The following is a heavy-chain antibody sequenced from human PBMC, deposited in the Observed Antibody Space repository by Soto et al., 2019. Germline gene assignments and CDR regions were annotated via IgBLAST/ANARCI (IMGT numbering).Heavy chain of an antibody. CDR2: IYYSGTT. Sequence: PSETLSLTCTVSGGSISDDTYYWGWIRQPPGKGLEWIGYIYYSGTTTYNPSLKSRVTISVDTSKNQFSLKLSSVTAADTAVYYCARDTTDIVVVPADHSFDYWGQGTLVTVSS. CDR1: GGSISDDTYY. D-gene: IGHD2-2*01. CDR3: ARDTTDIVVVPADHSFDY. J-gene: IGHJ4*02. V-gene: IGHV4-61*01.